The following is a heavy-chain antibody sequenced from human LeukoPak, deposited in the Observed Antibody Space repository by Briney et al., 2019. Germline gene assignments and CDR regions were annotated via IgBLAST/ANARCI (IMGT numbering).Heavy chain of an antibody. CDR3: ARGGNYNFDY. J-gene: IGHJ4*02. D-gene: IGHD1-7*01. CDR1: GGSISSYY. Sequence: PSETLSLTCTVSGGSISSYYWSWIRQPPGKGLEWIGYIYYSGSTNYNPSPKSRVTISVDTSKNQFSLKLSSVTAADTAVYYCARGGNYNFDYWGQGTLVTVSS. CDR2: IYYSGST. V-gene: IGHV4-59*01.